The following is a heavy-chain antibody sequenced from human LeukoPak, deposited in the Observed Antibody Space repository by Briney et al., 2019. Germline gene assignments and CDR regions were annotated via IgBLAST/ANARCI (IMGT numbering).Heavy chain of an antibody. CDR2: IWDDGSNK. J-gene: IGHJ3*02. Sequence: GGSLRLSCAASGFTFSSYGMHWVRQAPGKGLEWVAVIWDDGSNKYYADSVKGRFTISRDNSKNTLYLQVNSLRAEDTAVYYCARDGNFGYDAFDIWGQGTMVTVSS. D-gene: IGHD5-12*01. CDR1: GFTFSSYG. V-gene: IGHV3-33*01. CDR3: ARDGNFGYDAFDI.